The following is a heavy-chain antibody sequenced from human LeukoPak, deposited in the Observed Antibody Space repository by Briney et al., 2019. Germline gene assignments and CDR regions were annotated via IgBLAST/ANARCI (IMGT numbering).Heavy chain of an antibody. CDR2: MNPNSGNT. D-gene: IGHD3-10*01. CDR3: ARGYSRRFGELLGY. V-gene: IGHV1-8*01. J-gene: IGHJ4*02. Sequence: ASVKVSCKASGYTFTSYDINWVRQAPGQGLEWVGWMNPNSGNTGYAQKFQGRVTMTRNTSISTAYMELSSLRSEDTAVYYCARGYSRRFGELLGYWGQGTLVTVSS. CDR1: GYTFTSYD.